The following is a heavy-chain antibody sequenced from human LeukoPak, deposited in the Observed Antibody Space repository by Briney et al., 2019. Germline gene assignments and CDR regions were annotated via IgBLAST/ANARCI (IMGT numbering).Heavy chain of an antibody. V-gene: IGHV3-23*01. CDR3: AKDPPLYYGEHVFDY. CDR1: GFTFSSYA. CDR2: ISGSGGST. D-gene: IGHD4-17*01. Sequence: PGGSLRLSCAASGFTFSSYAMSWVRQAPGKGLEWVSAISGSGGSTYYADSVKGRFTISRGNSKNTLYLQMNSLRAEDTAVYYCAKDPPLYYGEHVFDYWGQGTLVTVSS. J-gene: IGHJ4*02.